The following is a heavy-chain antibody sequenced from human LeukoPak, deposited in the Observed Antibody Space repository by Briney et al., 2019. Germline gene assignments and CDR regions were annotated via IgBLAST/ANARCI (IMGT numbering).Heavy chain of an antibody. CDR2: IKQDGSEK. D-gene: IGHD6-19*01. J-gene: IGHJ4*02. V-gene: IGHV3-7*01. Sequence: GGSLRLSCAASGFTFSSYWMSWVRQAPGKGPEWVANIKQDGSEKYYVDSVKGRFAISRDNAKNSLYLQMNSLGAEDTAVYYCARASSGWSSLTFDYWGQGTLVTVSP. CDR1: GFTFSSYW. CDR3: ARASSGWSSLTFDY.